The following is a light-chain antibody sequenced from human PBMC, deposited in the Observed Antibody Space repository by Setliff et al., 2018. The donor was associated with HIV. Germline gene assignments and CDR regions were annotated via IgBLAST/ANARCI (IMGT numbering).Light chain of an antibody. J-gene: IGLJ2*01. CDR3: QSYDSSIV. Sequence: FMLTQPPSVSESPGKTVTISCTRSSGSIASKYVQWYQQRPGSSPTTVIYEDNQRPSGVPDRFSGSIDSSSNSASLTISGLKTEDEADYYCQSYDSSIVFGGGTKVTVL. CDR2: EDN. CDR1: SGSIASKY. V-gene: IGLV6-57*01.